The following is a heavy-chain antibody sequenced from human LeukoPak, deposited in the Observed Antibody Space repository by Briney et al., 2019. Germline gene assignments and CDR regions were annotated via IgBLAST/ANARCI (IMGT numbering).Heavy chain of an antibody. Sequence: GGSLRLSCAASGFSFRTYEMNWVRQAPGKGLEWGSHISSGGNTEYYVDSVRGRFSMSRDNAKNLLFLQMTSLRAEDTAVYYCARDDCSNGVCYNDAFDIWGQGTMVTVSS. CDR2: ISSGGNTE. CDR1: GFSFRTYE. J-gene: IGHJ3*02. V-gene: IGHV3-48*03. D-gene: IGHD2-8*01. CDR3: ARDDCSNGVCYNDAFDI.